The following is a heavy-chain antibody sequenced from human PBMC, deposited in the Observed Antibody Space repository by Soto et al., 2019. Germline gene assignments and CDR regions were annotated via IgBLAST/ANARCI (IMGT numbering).Heavy chain of an antibody. V-gene: IGHV3-21*06. Sequence: GGSLRLSCAASGFTFTRYSMNWVRQAPGKGLEWVSSISSTTNYIYYGDSMNGRFTISRDNAKNSLYLEMNSLRAEDTAVYYCARESEDLTSNFDYWGQGTLVTVSS. CDR3: ARESEDLTSNFDY. CDR2: ISSTTNYI. J-gene: IGHJ4*02. CDR1: GFTFTRYS.